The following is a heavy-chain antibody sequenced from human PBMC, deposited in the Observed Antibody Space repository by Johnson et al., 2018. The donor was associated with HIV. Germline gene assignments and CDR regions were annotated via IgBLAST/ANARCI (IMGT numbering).Heavy chain of an antibody. J-gene: IGHJ3*02. CDR2: ISYDGSNK. CDR1: GFTFSSYV. V-gene: IGHV3-30-3*02. D-gene: IGHD6-13*01. CDR3: AKEPYSSSWYGAFDI. Sequence: QVQLVESGGGVVQPGGSLRLSCAASGFTFSSYVMHWVRQAPGKGLEWVAVISYDGSNKYYADSVKGRFTISRDNSKNTLYLQMNSLRAEDTAVYYCAKEPYSSSWYGAFDIWGQGTMVTVSS.